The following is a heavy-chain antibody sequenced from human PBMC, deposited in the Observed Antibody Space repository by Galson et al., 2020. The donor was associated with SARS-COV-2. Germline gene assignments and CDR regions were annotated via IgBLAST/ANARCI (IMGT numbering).Heavy chain of an antibody. CDR3: AKHQVRSHDY. J-gene: IGHJ4*02. Sequence: GGSLRLSCAASGFTFSNYDMSWVRQAPGKGLDWISAITGGGDITFYSDSVKGRFTISRDNSKNTVYLQMNSLRVEDTAIYYCAKHQVRSHDYWGQGTLVTVSS. D-gene: IGHD3-10*01. CDR2: ITGGGDIT. V-gene: IGHV3-23*01. CDR1: GFTFSNYD.